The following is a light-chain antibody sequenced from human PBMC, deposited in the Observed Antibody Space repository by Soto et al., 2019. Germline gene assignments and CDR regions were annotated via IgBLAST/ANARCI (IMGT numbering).Light chain of an antibody. CDR3: QQYNNWPPVYT. Sequence: EIVMTQSPATLSVSPGERATLSCRASQSVSSKLAWYQQKPGQAPGLLIYDASTRATGVPARFSGSGSGTEFSLTISSLQSEDFAVYYCQQYNNWPPVYTFGQGTKLEI. J-gene: IGKJ2*01. CDR1: QSVSSK. V-gene: IGKV3D-15*01. CDR2: DAS.